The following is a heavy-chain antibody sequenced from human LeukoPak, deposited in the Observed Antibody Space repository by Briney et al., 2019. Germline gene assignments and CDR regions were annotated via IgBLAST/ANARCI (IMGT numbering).Heavy chain of an antibody. CDR1: GFTFSGYW. V-gene: IGHV3-7*01. D-gene: IGHD6-13*01. CDR3: ARDQSAYSS. CDR2: IKQDGSEK. J-gene: IGHJ4*02. Sequence: GGSLRLSCAASGFTFSGYWMSWVRQAPGKGLEWVANIKQDGSEKYYVDSVKGRFTISRDNAKNSLYLQMNSLRAEDTAVYYCARDQSAYSSWGQGTLVTVSS.